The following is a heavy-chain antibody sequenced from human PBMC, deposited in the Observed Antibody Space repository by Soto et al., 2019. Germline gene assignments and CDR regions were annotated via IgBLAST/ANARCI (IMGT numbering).Heavy chain of an antibody. J-gene: IGHJ6*02. CDR3: AKGYPRPRYYYGMDV. CDR2: ISGSGGST. Sequence: PSGSLRLACAASGVTFSSYAMSWVRQTPGKGLEWVSAISGSGGSTYYADSVKGRFTISRDNSKNTLYLQMNSLRAEDTAVYYCAKGYPRPRYYYGMDVWGQGTTVTAP. V-gene: IGHV3-23*01. CDR1: GVTFSSYA. D-gene: IGHD2-2*02.